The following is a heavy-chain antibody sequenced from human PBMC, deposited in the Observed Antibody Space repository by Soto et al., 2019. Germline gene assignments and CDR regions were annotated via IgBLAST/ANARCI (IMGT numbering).Heavy chain of an antibody. Sequence: QVQLVQSGAEVKKPGSSVKVSCKASGGTFSSYAISWVRQARGQGLEWMGGIIPIFGTANYAQKFQGRVTITADESTSTAYMELSSLRSEDTAVYYCARGRDIVVVPAAIGGYYYYGMDVWGQGTTVTVSS. CDR1: GGTFSSYA. V-gene: IGHV1-69*01. D-gene: IGHD2-2*01. J-gene: IGHJ6*02. CDR2: IIPIFGTA. CDR3: ARGRDIVVVPAAIGGYYYYGMDV.